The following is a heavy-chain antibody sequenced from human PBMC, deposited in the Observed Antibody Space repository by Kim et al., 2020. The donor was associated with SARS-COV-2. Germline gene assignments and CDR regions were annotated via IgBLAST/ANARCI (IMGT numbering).Heavy chain of an antibody. J-gene: IGHJ6*02. CDR2: IYYSGST. D-gene: IGHD3-22*01. Sequence: SETLSLTCTVSGGSISSGGYYWSWIRQHPGKGLEWIGYIYYSGSTYYNPSLKSRVTISVDTSKNQFSLKLSSVTAADTAVYYCASIYDSSGYSAYGMDVWGQGTTVTVSS. CDR1: GGSISSGGYY. CDR3: ASIYDSSGYSAYGMDV. V-gene: IGHV4-31*03.